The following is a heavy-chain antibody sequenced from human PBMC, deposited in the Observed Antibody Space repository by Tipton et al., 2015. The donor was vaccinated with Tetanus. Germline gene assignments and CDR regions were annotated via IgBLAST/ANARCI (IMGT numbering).Heavy chain of an antibody. CDR2: IIPIFGTA. J-gene: IGHJ6*02. D-gene: IGHD3-16*01. CDR3: ARASFGGADYYYGMDV. Sequence: QLVQSGAEVKKPGSSVKVSCKASGGTFSSYAISWVRQAPGQGLEWMGGIIPIFGTANYAQKFQGRVTITADESTSPAYMELSSLRSEDTAVYYCARASFGGADYYYGMDVWGQGTTVTVSS. CDR1: GGTFSSYA. V-gene: IGHV1-69*01.